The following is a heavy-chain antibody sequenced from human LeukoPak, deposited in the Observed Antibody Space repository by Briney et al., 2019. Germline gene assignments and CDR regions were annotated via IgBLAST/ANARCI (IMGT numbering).Heavy chain of an antibody. V-gene: IGHV3-64D*06. CDR2: ISSNGGST. D-gene: IGHD3-22*01. CDR3: VKAYYYDSSGFDMGFDY. CDR1: GFTFSSYA. J-gene: IGHJ4*02. Sequence: PGGSLRLSCSASGFTFSSYAMHWVRQAPAKGLEYVSAISSNGGSTYYADSVKGRFTISRDNSKNTLYLQMSSLRAEDTAVYYCVKAYYYDSSGFDMGFDYWGQGTLVTVSS.